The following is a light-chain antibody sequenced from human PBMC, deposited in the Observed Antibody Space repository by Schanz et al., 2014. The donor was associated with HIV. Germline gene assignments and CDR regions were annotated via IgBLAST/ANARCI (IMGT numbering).Light chain of an antibody. J-gene: IGKJ5*01. CDR2: GAS. Sequence: EIVLTQSPGTLSLSPGERATLSCRASQIISSSYLAWYQQRHGQAPRLLIYGASNRATGIPARFSGSGSGTDFTLTISSLEPEDFAVYYCQQRSNWPLSITFGQGTRLEIK. CDR3: QQRSNWPLSIT. CDR1: QIISSSY. V-gene: IGKV3-11*01.